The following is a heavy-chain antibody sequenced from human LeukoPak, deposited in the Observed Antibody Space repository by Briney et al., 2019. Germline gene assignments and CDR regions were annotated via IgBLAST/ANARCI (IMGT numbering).Heavy chain of an antibody. J-gene: IGHJ4*02. CDR2: ISSSSSYI. CDR3: ATGYCSGGSCYFSFDY. D-gene: IGHD2-15*01. V-gene: IGHV3-21*01. CDR1: GFTFSSYS. Sequence: GGSLRLSCAASGFTFSSYSVNWVRQAPGEGLERVSSISSSSSYIYYADSVEGRFTISRDNAKNSLYLQMNSLRAEDTAVYYCATGYCSGGSCYFSFDYWGQGTLVTVSS.